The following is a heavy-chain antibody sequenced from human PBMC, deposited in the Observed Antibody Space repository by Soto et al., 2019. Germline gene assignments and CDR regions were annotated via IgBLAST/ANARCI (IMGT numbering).Heavy chain of an antibody. J-gene: IGHJ6*02. V-gene: IGHV1-46*01. CDR1: GVTFSKFI. D-gene: IGHD2-15*01. Sequence: ASVKVSCKASGVTFSKFIMTWVRQAPGLGLEWVGGIIPIFGSTSYAQKFQGRVTMTRDTSTSTVCMELSSLRSEDTAVYYCARDMEVASNYYYYGMDVWGQGTTVTVS. CDR2: IIPIFGST. CDR3: ARDMEVASNYYYYGMDV.